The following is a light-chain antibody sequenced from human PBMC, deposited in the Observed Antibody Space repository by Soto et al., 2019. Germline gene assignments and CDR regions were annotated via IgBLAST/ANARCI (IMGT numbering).Light chain of an antibody. V-gene: IGKV3-11*01. CDR2: GAS. J-gene: IGKJ5*01. CDR3: QQRSNWPIT. CDR1: RRISDNY. Sequence: EIVLTQSPGTLSLTPGERATLSCRASRRISDNYVAWYQQKPGQAPRLLIYGASNRATGIPARFSGSGSGTDFTLTISSLEPEDFAVYYCQQRSNWPITFGQGRLLEI.